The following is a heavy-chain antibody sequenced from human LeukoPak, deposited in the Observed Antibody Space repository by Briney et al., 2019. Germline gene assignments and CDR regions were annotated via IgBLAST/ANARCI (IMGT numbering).Heavy chain of an antibody. CDR2: ISSSSSYI. CDR1: GFTFSSYS. Sequence: PGGSLRLSCAASGFTFSSYSTNWVRQAPGKGLEWVSSISSSSSYIYYADSVKGRFTISRDNAKNSLYLQMNSLRAEDTAVYYCARDPSSRFYYGMDVWGKGTTVTVSS. CDR3: ARDPSSRFYYGMDV. J-gene: IGHJ6*04. V-gene: IGHV3-21*01.